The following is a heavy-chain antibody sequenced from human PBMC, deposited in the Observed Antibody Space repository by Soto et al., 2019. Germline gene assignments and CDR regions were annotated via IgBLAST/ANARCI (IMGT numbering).Heavy chain of an antibody. V-gene: IGHV3-23*01. CDR3: MRPAPRGRHYFYFGMDV. CDR1: GFTFSSYA. Sequence: EVQLLESGGGLVQPGGSLRLSYAASGFTFSSYAMSWVRQAPGKGLEWVSGISSSGGSTYYADSVKGRFTISRDNSKNTLFLRMNRPRVEDTAVYYCMRPAPRGRHYFYFGMDVWGQGTTVTVSS. J-gene: IGHJ6*02. D-gene: IGHD3-10*01. CDR2: ISSSGGST.